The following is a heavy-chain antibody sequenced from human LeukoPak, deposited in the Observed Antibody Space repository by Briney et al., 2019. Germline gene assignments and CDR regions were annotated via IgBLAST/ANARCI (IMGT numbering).Heavy chain of an antibody. D-gene: IGHD7-27*01. CDR1: GYTFTGYY. V-gene: IGHV1-2*02. CDR3: ARNPQIRINWGGRGAFDI. J-gene: IGHJ3*02. Sequence: ASVKVSCKASGYTFTGYYMHWVRQVPGQGLEWMGWINPNSGGTNYTQKFQGRVTMTRDTSISTAYMELSRLRSDDTAVYYCARNPQIRINWGGRGAFDIWGQGTMVTVSS. CDR2: INPNSGGT.